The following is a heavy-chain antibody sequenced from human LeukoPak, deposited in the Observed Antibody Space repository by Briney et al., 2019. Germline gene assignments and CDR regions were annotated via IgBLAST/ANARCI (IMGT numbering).Heavy chain of an antibody. CDR2: INSDGSST. J-gene: IGHJ3*02. CDR1: GFMFSNAV. CDR3: ARYYYDSSGYTFDI. V-gene: IGHV3-74*01. D-gene: IGHD3-22*01. Sequence: GGSLRLSCAASGFMFSNAVMSWVRRAPGKGLVWVSRINSDGSSTSHADSVKGRFTISRDNAKNTLYLQMNSLRAEDTAVYYCARYYYDSSGYTFDIWGQGTMVTVSS.